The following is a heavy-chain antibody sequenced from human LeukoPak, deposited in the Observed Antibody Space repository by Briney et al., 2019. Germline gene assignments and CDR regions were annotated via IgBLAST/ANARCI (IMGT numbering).Heavy chain of an antibody. D-gene: IGHD6-13*01. CDR1: GFTFDDYA. Sequence: GGSLRLSCAASGFTFDDYAMHWVRQAPGKGLEWVSSISSSSSYIYYADSVKGRFTISRDNAKNSLYLQMNGLRAEDTAVYYCARGVAAAGMSGEEDWGQGTLVTVSS. CDR3: ARGVAAAGMSGEED. V-gene: IGHV3-21*04. J-gene: IGHJ4*02. CDR2: ISSSSSYI.